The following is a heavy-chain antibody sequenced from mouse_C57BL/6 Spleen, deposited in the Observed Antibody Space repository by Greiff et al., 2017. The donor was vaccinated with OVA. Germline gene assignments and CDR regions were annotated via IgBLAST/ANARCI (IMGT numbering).Heavy chain of an antibody. Sequence: EVNVVESEGGLVQPGSSMKLSCTASGFTFSDYYMAWVRQVPEKGLEWVANINYDGSSTYYLDSLKSRFIISRDNAKNILYLQMSSLKSEDTATYYCARDSGYYGADYWGQGTSVTVSS. V-gene: IGHV5-16*01. D-gene: IGHD1-1*01. J-gene: IGHJ4*01. CDR3: ARDSGYYGADY. CDR1: GFTFSDYY. CDR2: INYDGSST.